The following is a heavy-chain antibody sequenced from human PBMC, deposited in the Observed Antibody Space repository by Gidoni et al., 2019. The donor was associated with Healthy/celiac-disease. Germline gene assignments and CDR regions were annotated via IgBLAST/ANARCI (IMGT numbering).Heavy chain of an antibody. J-gene: IGHJ6*03. CDR3: AREVAAAGTHYYYYMDV. CDR2: IYHSGST. D-gene: IGHD6-13*01. V-gene: IGHV4-30-2*01. CDR1: GGSISRGGYS. Sequence: QLQLQESGSGLVKPSQTLSLTCAVSGGSISRGGYSWSWIRQPPGKGLEWIGYIYHSGSTYYNPSLKSRVTISVDRSKNQFSLKLSSVTAADTAVYYCAREVAAAGTHYYYYMDVWGKGTTVTVSS.